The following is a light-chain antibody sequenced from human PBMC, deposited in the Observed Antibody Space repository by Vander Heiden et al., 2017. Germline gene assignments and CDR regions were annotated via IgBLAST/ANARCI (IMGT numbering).Light chain of an antibody. Sequence: DIQMTQSPSSLSASVGDRVTITCRASQSISSYLNWYQQKSGKVPKFLIYAASSLQSGVPSRFSGSGSGTDFTLTINSLQPEDFATYYCQQSYSTPYTFGQGTKLEI. CDR2: AAS. J-gene: IGKJ2*01. CDR1: QSISSY. V-gene: IGKV1-39*01. CDR3: QQSYSTPYT.